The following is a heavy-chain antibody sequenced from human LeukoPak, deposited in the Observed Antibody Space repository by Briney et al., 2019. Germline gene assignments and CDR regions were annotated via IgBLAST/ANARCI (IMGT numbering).Heavy chain of an antibody. J-gene: IGHJ3*02. CDR2: IYYSGST. CDR3: ASGGYSSSRPGAFDI. CDR1: GGSISSYY. D-gene: IGHD6-13*01. Sequence: KTSETLSLTCTVSGGSISSYYWSWIRQPPGKGLEWIGYIYYSGSTNYNPSLKSRVTISVDTSKNQFSLKLSSVTAAGTAVYYCASGGYSSSRPGAFDIWGQGTMVTVSS. V-gene: IGHV4-59*01.